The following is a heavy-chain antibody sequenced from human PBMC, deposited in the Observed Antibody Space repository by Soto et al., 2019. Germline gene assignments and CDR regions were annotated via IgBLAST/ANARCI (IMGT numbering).Heavy chain of an antibody. V-gene: IGHV4-4*02. CDR3: ATRGYWTNGVCFNGMDD. Sequence: QVQLQESGPGLVKPSGTLSLTCAVSGGSISSSNWWSWVRQPPGKGLVWIGEIYHSGSTNYNPSPKSRVTISVGESKNQFSLKLSSVTAADTAVHYCATRGYWTNGVCFNGMDDWGQGATVTASS. CDR2: IYHSGST. CDR1: GGSISSSNW. J-gene: IGHJ6*02. D-gene: IGHD2-8*01.